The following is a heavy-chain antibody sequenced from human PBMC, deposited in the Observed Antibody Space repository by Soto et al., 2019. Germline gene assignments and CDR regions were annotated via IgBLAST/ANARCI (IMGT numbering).Heavy chain of an antibody. Sequence: EVQLLESGGGLVQPGGSLRLSCAASGFTFSSYAMSWVRQAPGKGLEWVSAISGSGGSTYYADSVKGRFTISRDNSENTLYLQMNSLRAEDTAVYYCAKEPSYNWYYVPLFDYWGQGTLVTVSS. J-gene: IGHJ4*02. D-gene: IGHD1-7*01. CDR2: ISGSGGST. V-gene: IGHV3-23*01. CDR3: AKEPSYNWYYVPLFDY. CDR1: GFTFSSYA.